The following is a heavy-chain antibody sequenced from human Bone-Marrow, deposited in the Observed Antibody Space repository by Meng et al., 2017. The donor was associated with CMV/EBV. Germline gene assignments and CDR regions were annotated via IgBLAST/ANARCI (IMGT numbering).Heavy chain of an antibody. CDR1: GYSITGPYY. J-gene: IGHJ6*02. V-gene: IGHV3-49*03. CDR2: IRSKAYGGTT. Sequence: LSLTCTVSGYSITGPYYWGWIRQPPGKGLEWVGFIRSKAYGGTTEYAASVKGRFTISRDDSKSIAYLQMNSLKTEDTAVYYCTRVRDYDFWSGYWDYYYYYGMDVWGQGTTVTVSS. CDR3: TRVRDYDFWSGYWDYYYYYGMDV. D-gene: IGHD3-3*01.